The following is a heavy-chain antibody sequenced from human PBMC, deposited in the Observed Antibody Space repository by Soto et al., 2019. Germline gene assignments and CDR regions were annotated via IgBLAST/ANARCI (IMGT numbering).Heavy chain of an antibody. CDR2: MNPNSGNT. CDR3: AIGRPPPYACTNGVFSSEGYYYYYGMDV. D-gene: IGHD2-8*01. CDR1: GYTFTSYD. V-gene: IGHV1-8*01. Sequence: QVQLVQSGAEVKKPGASVKVSCKASGYTFTSYDINWVRQATGQGLEWMGWMNPNSGNTGYAQKFQGRVTMTRNTSISTAYMELSSLRSEYTAVYYCAIGRPPPYACTNGVFSSEGYYYYYGMDVWGQGTTVTVSS. J-gene: IGHJ6*02.